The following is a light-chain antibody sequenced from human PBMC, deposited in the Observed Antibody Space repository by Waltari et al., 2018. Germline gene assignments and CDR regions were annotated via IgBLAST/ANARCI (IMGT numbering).Light chain of an antibody. J-gene: IGLJ3*02. CDR3: HSYDSSLSGWV. CDR1: SSNIGAGYD. Sequence: QSVLTQPPSVSGAPGQRVTISCTGSSSNIGAGYDVHWYQQPPGTAPKLLIYDNNYRPSGVPDRFAGSKSATSASLAITGLQAEDEADYYCHSYDSSLSGWVFGGGTKLTVL. CDR2: DNN. V-gene: IGLV1-40*01.